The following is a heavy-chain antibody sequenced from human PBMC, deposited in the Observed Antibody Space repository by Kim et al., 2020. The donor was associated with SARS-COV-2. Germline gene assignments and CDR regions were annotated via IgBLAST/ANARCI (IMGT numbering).Heavy chain of an antibody. CDR2: IDSTGTYI. V-gene: IGHV3-21*01. CDR1: RFTFHSYS. Sequence: GGSLRLFCEASRFTFHSYSMNWVRQAPGKGLEWVSSIDSTGTYINYADSVTGRFTISRDNAKNSLYLQMNSLRAEDTAVYYCTKDRPSADGSFDYWGQGTQVTVSS. J-gene: IGHJ4*02. D-gene: IGHD3-10*01. CDR3: TKDRPSADGSFDY.